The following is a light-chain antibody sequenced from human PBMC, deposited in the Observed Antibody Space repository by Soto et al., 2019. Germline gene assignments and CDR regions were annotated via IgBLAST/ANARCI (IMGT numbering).Light chain of an antibody. V-gene: IGLV2-14*01. CDR2: GVS. CDR3: SSNTTNPPVV. CDR1: SSDVGGYNY. Sequence: QSVLTQPASVSGSPGQSITISCTGTSSDVGGYNYVSWYQQHPGKAPKLMIYGVSYRPSGVSNRFSGSKSGNTASLTISGLQAEDEADYYCSSNTTNPPVVFGGGTKLTVL. J-gene: IGLJ2*01.